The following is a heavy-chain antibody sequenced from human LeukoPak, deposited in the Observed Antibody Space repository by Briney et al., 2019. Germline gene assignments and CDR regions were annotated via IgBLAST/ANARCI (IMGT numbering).Heavy chain of an antibody. V-gene: IGHV3-11*01. CDR2: ITSGSGTT. CDR1: GFSISDYY. Sequence: PGGSLRLSCAASGFSISDYYMSWIRQSPGKGLEWISYITSGSGTTKYADSVKGRFTISRDKAKNSVALQLNSLRAEDTAVYYCTKERRGSYYAFESWGQGTLVTVSS. CDR3: TKERRGSYYAFES. J-gene: IGHJ4*02. D-gene: IGHD3-22*01.